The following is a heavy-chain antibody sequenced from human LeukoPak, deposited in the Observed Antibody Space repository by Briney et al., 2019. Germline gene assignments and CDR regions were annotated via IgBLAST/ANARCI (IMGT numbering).Heavy chain of an antibody. CDR3: ARGIYSSGWHYFDY. V-gene: IGHV4-39*01. Sequence: SETLSLTYTVSGGSISSSSYYWGWIRQPPGKGLEWIGSIYYSGSAYYNPSLKSRVTISVDTSKNQFSLKLSSVTAADTAVYYCARGIYSSGWHYFDYWGQGTLVTVSS. J-gene: IGHJ4*02. D-gene: IGHD6-19*01. CDR1: GGSISSSSYY. CDR2: IYYSGSA.